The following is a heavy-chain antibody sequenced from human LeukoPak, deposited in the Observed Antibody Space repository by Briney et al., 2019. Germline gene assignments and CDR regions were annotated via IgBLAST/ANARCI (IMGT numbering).Heavy chain of an antibody. Sequence: ASVKVSCKASGYTFTGYYMHWVRQAPGQGLEWMGWINPNSGGTNYAQKFQGRVTMTRDTSISTAYMELSRLRSDDTAVYYCARVGTYYYDSSGYPTDYRGQGTLVTVSS. V-gene: IGHV1-2*02. D-gene: IGHD3-22*01. CDR2: INPNSGGT. CDR3: ARVGTYYYDSSGYPTDY. CDR1: GYTFTGYY. J-gene: IGHJ4*02.